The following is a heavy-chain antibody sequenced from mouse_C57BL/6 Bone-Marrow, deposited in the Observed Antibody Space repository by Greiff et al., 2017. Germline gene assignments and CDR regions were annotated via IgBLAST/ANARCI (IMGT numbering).Heavy chain of an antibody. V-gene: IGHV1-81*01. CDR3: ARERRRSGTWFDY. CDR1: GYTFTSYG. D-gene: IGHD3-2*02. Sequence: VQLQQSGAELARPGASVKLSCKASGYTFTSYGISWVKQRTGQGLEWIGEIYPRSGNTYYNEKFKGKATLTADKSSSTAYMELRSLTSEDSAVYFCARERRRSGTWFDYWGQGTLVTVSA. J-gene: IGHJ3*01. CDR2: IYPRSGNT.